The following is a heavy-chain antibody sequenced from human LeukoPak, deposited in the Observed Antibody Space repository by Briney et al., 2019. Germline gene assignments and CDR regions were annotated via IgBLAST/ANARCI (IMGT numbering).Heavy chain of an antibody. CDR3: AREAPQTTVPEGTDV. D-gene: IGHD4-17*01. J-gene: IGHJ6*02. Sequence: ETLSLTCTVSGGSISYYYWSWIRQSPGKGLEWIGYIYYSGTTNYNPSLKSRVTISVDTSKNQFSLQLRSVTAADTAVYYCAREAPQTTVPEGTDVWGQGTTLTV. CDR1: GGSISYYY. V-gene: IGHV4-59*01. CDR2: IYYSGTT.